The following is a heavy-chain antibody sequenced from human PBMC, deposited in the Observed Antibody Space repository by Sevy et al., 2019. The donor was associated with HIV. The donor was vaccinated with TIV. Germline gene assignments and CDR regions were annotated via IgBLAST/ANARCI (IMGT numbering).Heavy chain of an antibody. CDR1: GFTIRTYN. CDR3: ARDLVIPATTDYFYYGMDV. V-gene: IGHV3-21*01. J-gene: IGHJ6*02. Sequence: GGSLRLSCAASGFTIRTYNMNWVRQAPGKGLEWVSSITSSSTYIYYADSVKGRFTISRDNAKNSLYLQMSSLRAEDTAVYYCARDLVIPATTDYFYYGMDVWGQGTTVTVSS. CDR2: ITSSSTYI. D-gene: IGHD2-15*01.